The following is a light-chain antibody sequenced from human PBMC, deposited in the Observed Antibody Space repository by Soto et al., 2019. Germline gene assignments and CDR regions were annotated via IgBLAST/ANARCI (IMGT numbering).Light chain of an antibody. Sequence: QSALTQPASVSGSPGQSITISCTGTSSSVGGYNYVSWYQQHPGKAPKLMIYEVSNRPPGVSTRFSGSKSGNTASLTISGLQAEDEADYYCSSYTSSSTLYVFGTGTKVTVL. J-gene: IGLJ1*01. CDR1: SSSVGGYNY. CDR3: SSYTSSSTLYV. CDR2: EVS. V-gene: IGLV2-14*01.